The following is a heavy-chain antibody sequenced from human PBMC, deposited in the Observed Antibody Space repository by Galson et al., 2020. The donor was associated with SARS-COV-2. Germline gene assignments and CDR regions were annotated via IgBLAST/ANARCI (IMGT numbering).Heavy chain of an antibody. J-gene: IGHJ4*02. CDR2: ISDSGSNM. Sequence: GGSLRLSCAASGITFRNYYMSWIRQAPGRGLEWLSYISDSGSNMDYADSVKGRFTISRDNGKNSLYLQMNSLRAEDTAGYYCARRLVYFDSWGQGTLVTVSS. CDR1: GITFRNYY. CDR3: ARRLVYFDS. V-gene: IGHV3-11*01.